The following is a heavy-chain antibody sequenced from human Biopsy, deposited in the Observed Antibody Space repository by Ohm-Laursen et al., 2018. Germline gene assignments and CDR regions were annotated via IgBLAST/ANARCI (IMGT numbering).Heavy chain of an antibody. CDR3: ARGGGILNYGNFKYYHYYGMDV. V-gene: IGHV4-59*02. Sequence: SDTLSLTCTVSGDSVTKYYWSWIRQPPGKGLEWIGHIYYSVMTNYNPSLQSRVSISVDTSRNQVSLTLSSVTAADTAVYYCARGGGILNYGNFKYYHYYGMDVWGQGTKVTVSS. D-gene: IGHD4-11*01. J-gene: IGHJ6*02. CDR1: GDSVTKYY. CDR2: IYYSVMT.